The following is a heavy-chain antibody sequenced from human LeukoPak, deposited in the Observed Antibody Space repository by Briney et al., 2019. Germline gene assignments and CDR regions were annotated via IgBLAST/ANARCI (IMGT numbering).Heavy chain of an antibody. CDR2: ISYDGSNK. D-gene: IGHD2-2*01. CDR3: ARGYDCSSTSCHLKGGYYYYIDV. V-gene: IGHV3-30-3*01. Sequence: GRSLRLSWAASGFTFSSYAMHWVRQAPGEGLEWVAVISYDGSNKYYADSVKGRLTISRNNFKDTLYLQMNSLRAEDTAVYYCARGYDCSSTSCHLKGGYYYYIDVWGKGTTVTVSS. CDR1: GFTFSSYA. J-gene: IGHJ6*03.